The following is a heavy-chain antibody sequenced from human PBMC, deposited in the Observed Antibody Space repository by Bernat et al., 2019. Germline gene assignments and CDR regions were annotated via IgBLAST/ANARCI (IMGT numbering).Heavy chain of an antibody. CDR1: GYTFTSYG. Sequence: QVQLVQSGAEVKKPGASVKVSCKASGYTFTSYGISWVRQAPGQGLEWMGWISAYNGNTNYAQKLQGRVTMTTDTSTSTAYMELRSLRSDDTVVYYCARDEAVAGITNDAFDIWGQGTMVTVSS. J-gene: IGHJ3*02. D-gene: IGHD6-19*01. V-gene: IGHV1-18*01. CDR3: ARDEAVAGITNDAFDI. CDR2: ISAYNGNT.